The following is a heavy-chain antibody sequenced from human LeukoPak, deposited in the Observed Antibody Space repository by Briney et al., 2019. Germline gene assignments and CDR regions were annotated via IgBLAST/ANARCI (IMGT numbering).Heavy chain of an antibody. V-gene: IGHV3-23*01. CDR1: GFTFSSYA. D-gene: IGHD3-9*01. J-gene: IGHJ2*01. Sequence: YPGGSLSLSCAASGFTFSSYAMSWVRPAPGKGLEWVSAISGSGGSTYYADSVEGRFTISRNNSKNTLYLQMNSLRAEDTAVYYCAKEETYYDILTTTWYFDLWGRGTLVTVSS. CDR2: ISGSGGST. CDR3: AKEETYYDILTTTWYFDL.